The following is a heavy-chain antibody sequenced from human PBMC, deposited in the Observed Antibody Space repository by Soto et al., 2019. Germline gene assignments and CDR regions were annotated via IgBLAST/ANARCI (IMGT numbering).Heavy chain of an antibody. CDR2: IKSKTDGGTT. D-gene: IGHD3-22*01. CDR3: TTALVITINPSHYYYMDV. Sequence: GGSLRLSCAASGFTFSNAWMSWVRQAPGKGLEWVGRIKSKTDGGTTDYAAPVKGRFTISRDDSKNTLYLQMNSLKTEDTAVYYCTTALVITINPSHYYYMDVWGKGTTVTVSS. J-gene: IGHJ6*03. CDR1: GFTFSNAW. V-gene: IGHV3-15*01.